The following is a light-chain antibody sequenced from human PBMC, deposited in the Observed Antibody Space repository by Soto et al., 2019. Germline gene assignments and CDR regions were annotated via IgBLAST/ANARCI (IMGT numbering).Light chain of an antibody. Sequence: QSVLTQPASVSGSPGQSITFSCTGTSSDICVYNYVSWYQQHPGKAPKLMIYEVNNRPSGVSNCFSGSKSGNTASLTISGLQAEDEADYYCSSYTTSNTYVFGTGTKVTVL. CDR3: SSYTTSNTYV. CDR2: EVN. J-gene: IGLJ1*01. CDR1: SSDICVYNY. V-gene: IGLV2-14*01.